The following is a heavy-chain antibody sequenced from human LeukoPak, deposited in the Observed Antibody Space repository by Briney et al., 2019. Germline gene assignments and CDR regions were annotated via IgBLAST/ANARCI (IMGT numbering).Heavy chain of an antibody. CDR3: ARQLGSRSRGNCYFDS. J-gene: IGHJ4*02. CDR2: LASGAPP. D-gene: IGHD2-2*01. V-gene: IGHV3-23*01. CDR1: GFTFSSYA. Sequence: PGGSLRLSCAASGFTFSSYAMSWVRQAPGKGLEWVSALASGAPPYYADSVQGRFTISRDNSKNTLYLQLNSLRAEDTAVYYCARQLGSRSRGNCYFDSWGQGTLVTVSS.